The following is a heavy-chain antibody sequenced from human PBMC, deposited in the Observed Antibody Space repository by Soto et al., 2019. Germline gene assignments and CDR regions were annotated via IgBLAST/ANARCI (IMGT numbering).Heavy chain of an antibody. CDR1: GFTFSSYS. D-gene: IGHD2-2*02. CDR3: LRGGRGYTRDDVLEV. CDR2: ISSRSSVI. V-gene: IGHV3-21*06. Sequence: EVQLVESGGGLVKPGGSLRLSCVDSGFTFSSYSMNWVRQAPGKGLEWVASISSRSSVIWYADSLKGRFTISRDNAKNSLYLQMISLRAEDTAVYYCLRGGRGYTRDDVLEVWGQGTMVTVSS. J-gene: IGHJ3*01.